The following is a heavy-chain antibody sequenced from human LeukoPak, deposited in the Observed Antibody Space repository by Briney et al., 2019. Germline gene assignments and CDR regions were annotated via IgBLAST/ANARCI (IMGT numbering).Heavy chain of an antibody. J-gene: IGHJ3*02. CDR1: GFTVSSNY. V-gene: IGHV3-53*01. CDR2: IYSGGST. D-gene: IGHD2-15*01. CDR3: ARDRSYCSGGSCYSGAFDI. Sequence: TGGSLRLSCAASGFTVSSNYMSWVRQAPGKGLEWVSVIYSGGSTYYADSVKGRFTISRDNSKNTLYLQMNSLRAEDTAVYYCARDRSYCSGGSCYSGAFDIWGQGTMVTVSS.